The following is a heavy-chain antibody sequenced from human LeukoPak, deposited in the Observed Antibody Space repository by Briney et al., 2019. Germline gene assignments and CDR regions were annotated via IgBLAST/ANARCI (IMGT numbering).Heavy chain of an antibody. CDR2: IKQDGSEK. D-gene: IGHD1-1*01. Sequence: TGGSLRLSCAASGFTFSSYWMSWVRQAPGKGLEWVANIKQDGSEKYYVDSVKGRFTISRDNAKNSLYPQMNSLRAEDTAVYYCARDSEYNWNDWSDPWGQGTLVTVSS. J-gene: IGHJ5*02. V-gene: IGHV3-7*03. CDR1: GFTFSSYW. CDR3: ARDSEYNWNDWSDP.